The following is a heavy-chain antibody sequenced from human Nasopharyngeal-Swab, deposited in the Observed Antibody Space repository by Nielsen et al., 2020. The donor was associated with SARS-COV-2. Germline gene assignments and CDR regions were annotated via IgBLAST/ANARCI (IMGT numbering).Heavy chain of an antibody. J-gene: IGHJ5*02. CDR3: ARDHHYDFWSGYPGLFDP. Sequence: GESLQISCAASGFTFSSYWMHWVRLAPGKGLVWVARIDGDGSITNYADSVEGRFGISRDNAKNSLYLQMNSLRAEDTAVYYCARDHHYDFWSGYPGLFDPWGQGTLVTVSS. V-gene: IGHV3-74*01. D-gene: IGHD3-3*01. CDR1: GFTFSSYW. CDR2: IDGDGSIT.